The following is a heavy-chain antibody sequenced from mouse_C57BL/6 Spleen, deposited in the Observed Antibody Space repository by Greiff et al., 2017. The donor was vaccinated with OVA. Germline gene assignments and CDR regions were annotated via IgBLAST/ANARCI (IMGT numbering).Heavy chain of an antibody. D-gene: IGHD3-2*02. J-gene: IGHJ3*01. CDR3: ASGTAQALEAY. CDR1: GYSFTDYN. CDR2: INPNYGTT. V-gene: IGHV1-39*01. Sequence: VHVKQSGPELVKPGASVKISCKASGYSFTDYNMNWVKQSNGKSLEWIGVINPNYGTTSYNQKFKGKATLTVDQSSSTAYMQLNSLTSEDSAVYYCASGTAQALEAYWGQGTLVTVSA.